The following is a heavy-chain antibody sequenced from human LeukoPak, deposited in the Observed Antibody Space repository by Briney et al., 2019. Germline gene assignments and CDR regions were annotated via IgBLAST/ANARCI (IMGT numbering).Heavy chain of an antibody. CDR3: AKEHSGSYRGAFDI. Sequence: GGSLRLSCAASGFTFDDYAMHWVRHAPGKGLEWVSLISWDGGSTYYADSVKGRFTISRDNSKNSLYLQMNSLRAEDTALYYCAKEHSGSYRGAFDIWGQGTMVTVSS. J-gene: IGHJ3*02. CDR1: GFTFDDYA. D-gene: IGHD1-26*01. V-gene: IGHV3-43D*03. CDR2: ISWDGGST.